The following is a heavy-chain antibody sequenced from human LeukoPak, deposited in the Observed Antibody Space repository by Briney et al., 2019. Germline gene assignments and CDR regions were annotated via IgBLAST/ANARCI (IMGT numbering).Heavy chain of an antibody. CDR2: TNPNSGGT. D-gene: IGHD5-18*01. V-gene: IGHV1-2*02. Sequence: GASVKVSCKASGYTFTGYYMHWVRQAPGQGLEWMGWTNPNSGGTSYAQKFQGRVTMTRDTSTSTVYMELSSLRSEDTAVYYCARPDTAMVKDYWGQGTLVTVSS. CDR3: ARPDTAMVKDY. CDR1: GYTFTGYY. J-gene: IGHJ4*02.